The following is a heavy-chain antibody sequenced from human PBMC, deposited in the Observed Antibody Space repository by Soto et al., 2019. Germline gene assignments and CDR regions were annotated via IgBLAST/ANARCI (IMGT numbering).Heavy chain of an antibody. CDR2: IKQDGSEK. CDR1: GFTFSSYW. D-gene: IGHD4-17*01. Sequence: GGSLRLSCAASGFTFSSYWMSWVRQAPGKGLEWVANIKQDGSEKYYVDSVKGRFTISRDNAKNSLYLQMNSLRAEDTAVYYCARAGDDYGDYLDYYYYYMDVWGKGTTVTVSS. V-gene: IGHV3-7*01. CDR3: ARAGDDYGDYLDYYYYYMDV. J-gene: IGHJ6*03.